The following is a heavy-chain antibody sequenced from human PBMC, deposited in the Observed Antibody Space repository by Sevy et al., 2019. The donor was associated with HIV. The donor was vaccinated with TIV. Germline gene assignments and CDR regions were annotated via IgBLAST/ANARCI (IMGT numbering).Heavy chain of an antibody. J-gene: IGHJ5*02. Sequence: GGSLRLSCAASGFTFSSYGMHWVRQAPGKGLEWVAVISYDGSHKYYADSVKGRFTISRDNSKNTLYLQMNSLRAEDTAVYYCANDIGYDYGDHGGFAYWFDPWGQGTLVTVSS. CDR3: ANDIGYDYGDHGGFAYWFDP. CDR1: GFTFSSYG. D-gene: IGHD4-17*01. V-gene: IGHV3-30*18. CDR2: ISYDGSHK.